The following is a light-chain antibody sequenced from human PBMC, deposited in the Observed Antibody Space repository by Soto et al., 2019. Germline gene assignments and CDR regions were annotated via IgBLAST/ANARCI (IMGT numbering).Light chain of an antibody. Sequence: QSVLTQPPSVSGAPGQRVTISCTGSSSNIGAGYDVHWYQQLPGTAPKLLIYGNSNRPSGVPDRFSGSKSGTSASLTVSGLLAEDEADYYCSSYAGSNNYVFGTGTKVTVL. J-gene: IGLJ1*01. CDR3: SSYAGSNNYV. CDR2: GNS. V-gene: IGLV1-40*01. CDR1: SSNIGAGYD.